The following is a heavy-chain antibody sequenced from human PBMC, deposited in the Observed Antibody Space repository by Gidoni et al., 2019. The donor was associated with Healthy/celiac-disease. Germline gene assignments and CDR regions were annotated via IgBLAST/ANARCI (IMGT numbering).Heavy chain of an antibody. J-gene: IGHJ4*02. Sequence: QVQLQQWGAGLLKPSETLSLTCAVYGGSFSGYYWSWIRQPPGKGLEWIGEINHSGSTNYNPSLKSRVTISVDTSKNQFSLKLSSVTAADTAVYYCARGFTIFPDYWGQGTLVTVSS. D-gene: IGHD3-9*01. CDR3: ARGFTIFPDY. CDR1: GGSFSGYY. V-gene: IGHV4-34*01. CDR2: INHSGST.